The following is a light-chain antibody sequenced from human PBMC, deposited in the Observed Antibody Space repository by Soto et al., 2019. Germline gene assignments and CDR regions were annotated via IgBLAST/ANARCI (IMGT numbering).Light chain of an antibody. CDR3: TLHGSSNLFA. V-gene: IGKV3-20*01. CDR2: GAS. Sequence: EIVLTQSPGTLSLSPGERATLSCRASQTVNRNYLVWYQQKPGQAPRVLISGASSRATGIPDRFSGSGSGTDFTLTISRREPEDFAVYYCTLHGSSNLFAFGPGTKVDMK. J-gene: IGKJ3*01. CDR1: QTVNRNY.